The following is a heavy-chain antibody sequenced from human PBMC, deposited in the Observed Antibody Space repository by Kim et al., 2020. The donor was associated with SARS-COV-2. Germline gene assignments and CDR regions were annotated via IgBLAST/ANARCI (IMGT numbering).Heavy chain of an antibody. CDR2: IYHSGST. CDR1: GGSISSSNW. CDR3: ARDPYHSSGRHRAFDI. D-gene: IGHD6-19*01. J-gene: IGHJ3*02. Sequence: SETLSLTCAVSGGSISSSNWWSWVRQPPGKGLEWIGEIYHSGSTNYNPSLKSRVTISVDKSKNQFSLKLSSVTAADTAVYYCARDPYHSSGRHRAFDIWGQGTMVTVSS. V-gene: IGHV4-4*02.